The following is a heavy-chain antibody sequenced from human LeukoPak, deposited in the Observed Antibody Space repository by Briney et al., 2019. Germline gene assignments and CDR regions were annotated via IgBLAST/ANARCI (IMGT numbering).Heavy chain of an antibody. J-gene: IGHJ6*02. CDR1: GDSISSYY. CDR2: IYDSGST. Sequence: SETLSLTCTVSGDSISSYYWSWIRQPPGKGLEWIGYIYDSGSTNYNPSLKSRVTISVDTSKNQFSLKLSSVTAADTAVYYCARDGNGMDVWGQGTTVTVSS. CDR3: ARDGNGMDV. V-gene: IGHV4-59*01. D-gene: IGHD1-26*01.